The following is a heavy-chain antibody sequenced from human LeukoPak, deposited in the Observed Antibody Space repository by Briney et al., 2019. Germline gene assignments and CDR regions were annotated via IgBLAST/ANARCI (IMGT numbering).Heavy chain of an antibody. CDR1: GFTVSSNY. D-gene: IGHD4-23*01. CDR3: ATTVVTWFYYGMDV. Sequence: GGSLRLSCAASGFTVSSNYMSWVRQAPGKGLEWVSVIYSGGTTYYADSVKGRFTISRDNSKNTLYLQMNSLRAEDTAVYYCATTVVTWFYYGMDVWGQGTTVTVSS. CDR2: IYSGGTT. V-gene: IGHV3-66*01. J-gene: IGHJ6*02.